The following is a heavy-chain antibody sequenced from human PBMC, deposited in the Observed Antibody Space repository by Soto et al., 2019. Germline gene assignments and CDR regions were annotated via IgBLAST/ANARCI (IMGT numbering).Heavy chain of an antibody. J-gene: IGHJ4*02. CDR2: SRQDGVDG. CDR3: ARVPRTAAILVCFYY. Sequence: GGSLRLSCEVSGFTFSMYSMSWVRPSPGKGLEWVAKSRQDGVDGHYADSVKGRFTVARDNGKSSLYLQMSSLRAEDTAVYYCARVPRTAAILVCFYYWGQGTLGTGSS. D-gene: IGHD2-2*02. V-gene: IGHV3-7*01. CDR1: GFTFSMYS.